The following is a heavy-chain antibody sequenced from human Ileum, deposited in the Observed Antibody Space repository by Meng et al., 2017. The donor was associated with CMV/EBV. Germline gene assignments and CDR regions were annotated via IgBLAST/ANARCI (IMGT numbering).Heavy chain of an antibody. CDR2: IIPIFGTA. Sequence: SGGTFSSYAISWVRQAPGQGLEWRGGIIPIFGTANYAQKFQGRVTITTDESTSTAYMELSSLRSEDTAVYYCARGFGAMVRGVMLDYWGQGTLVTVSS. V-gene: IGHV1-69*05. D-gene: IGHD3-10*01. CDR1: GGTFSSYA. CDR3: ARGFGAMVRGVMLDY. J-gene: IGHJ4*02.